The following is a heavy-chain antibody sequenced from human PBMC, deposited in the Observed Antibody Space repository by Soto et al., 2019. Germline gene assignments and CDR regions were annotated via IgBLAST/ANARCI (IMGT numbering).Heavy chain of an antibody. CDR2: ITAYNGNT. D-gene: IGHD6-19*01. J-gene: IGHJ4*02. V-gene: IGHV1-18*01. CDR1: GYTFTSFG. Sequence: QVQLVQSGAEVKKPGASVKVSCKASGYTFTSFGVTWVRQAPGQGLEWMGWITAYNGNTNYAQKLQGRVTMTTDTSTSTAYMELRSLRSDDTAVYYWARVHMGSSGWYWSDYWGQGTLVTVSS. CDR3: ARVHMGSSGWYWSDY.